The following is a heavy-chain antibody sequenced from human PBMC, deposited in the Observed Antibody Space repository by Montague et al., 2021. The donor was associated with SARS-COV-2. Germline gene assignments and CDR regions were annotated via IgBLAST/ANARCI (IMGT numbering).Heavy chain of an antibody. CDR3: ASELIQGAMGLYYFDY. V-gene: IGHV4-61*02. D-gene: IGHD2-2*01. Sequence: TLSLTCTVSGGSISSGSYFWSGIRQLAGKGLEWIGCIYTSGSNNCNPSLKSRVTISVGISKNPFSLKLSSVTAATTAVYYCASELIQGAMGLYYFDYWGQGTLVTVAS. CDR1: GGSISSGSYF. CDR2: IYTSGSN. J-gene: IGHJ4*02.